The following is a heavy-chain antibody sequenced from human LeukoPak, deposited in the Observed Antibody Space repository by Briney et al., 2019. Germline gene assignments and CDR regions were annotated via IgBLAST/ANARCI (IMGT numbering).Heavy chain of an antibody. CDR2: IQRDGSDQ. CDR1: GFTFSSYA. CDR3: ARDGGYTTGHPFDY. J-gene: IGHJ4*02. Sequence: GGSLRLSCAASGFTFSSYAMHWVRQPPGKGLEWLTLIQRDGSDQYYADSVKGRFTISRDNSKNTLYLQVNSLRAEDTAVYYCARDGGYTTGHPFDYWGQGTLVTVSS. D-gene: IGHD5-18*01. V-gene: IGHV3-30*02.